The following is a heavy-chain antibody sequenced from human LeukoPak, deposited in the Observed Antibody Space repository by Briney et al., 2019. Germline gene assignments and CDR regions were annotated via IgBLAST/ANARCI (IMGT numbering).Heavy chain of an antibody. CDR1: GYTFTSYS. J-gene: IGHJ4*02. V-gene: IGHV1-46*01. D-gene: IGHD5-18*01. CDR3: AREGGDTPMVKFDS. CDR2: INPSGGTT. Sequence: ASVKVSCKASGYTFTSYSIHWVRQAPGQGLEWMGIINPSGGTTTYTQKFQGRVTMTRDMFTSTVYMELSSLRSEDTGVYYCAREGGDTPMVKFDSWGQGTLVTVSS.